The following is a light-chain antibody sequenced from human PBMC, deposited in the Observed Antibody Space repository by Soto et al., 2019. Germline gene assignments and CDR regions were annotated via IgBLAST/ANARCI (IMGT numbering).Light chain of an antibody. CDR2: DTS. V-gene: IGLV7-46*01. J-gene: IGLJ3*02. CDR3: SLSYSGVRV. CDR1: TGAVTISHY. Sequence: QAVVTQEPSLTVSPGGTVTLTCDSSTGAVTISHYPYWFQQKPGQAPRALIYDTSNKYSWTPARFSGSLLGGKPALTLSDAQPEDEADYYCSLSYSGVRVFGGGTKVTVL.